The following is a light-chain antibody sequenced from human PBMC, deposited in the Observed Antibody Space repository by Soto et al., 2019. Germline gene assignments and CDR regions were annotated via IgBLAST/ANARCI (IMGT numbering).Light chain of an antibody. CDR2: GAS. J-gene: IGKJ2*01. Sequence: EIVLTQSPGTLSLSQRERATLSCRASQSVSSSYLAWYQQKPGQAPRLLIYGASSRAIGIPDRFSGSGSGTDFTLTITRLEPEEFAVFYCQQYGSSPYTFGQGTKLEIK. CDR3: QQYGSSPYT. V-gene: IGKV3-20*01. CDR1: QSVSSSY.